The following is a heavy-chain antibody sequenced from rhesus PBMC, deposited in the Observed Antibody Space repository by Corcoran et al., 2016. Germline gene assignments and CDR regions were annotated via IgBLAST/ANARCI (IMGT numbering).Heavy chain of an antibody. CDR1: GYPFTDSY. CDR2: VDPEDGKA. Sequence: EVQLVQSGAAVTKPGASVKISCKASGYPFTDSYLHWARKAPGKGLEGMGRVDPEDGKAIHAQKVQDIVTIAADTATETSYMELSSLRSEDTAVYYCATDRGGYWGQGVLVTVSS. CDR3: ATDRGGY. J-gene: IGHJ4*01. V-gene: IGHV1-111*02.